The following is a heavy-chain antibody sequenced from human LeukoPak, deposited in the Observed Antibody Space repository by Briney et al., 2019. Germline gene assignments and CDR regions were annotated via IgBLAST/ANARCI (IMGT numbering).Heavy chain of an antibody. V-gene: IGHV4-61*01. D-gene: IGHD2-15*01. J-gene: IGHJ3*02. Sequence: SETLSLTCAVSGGSISSSNWWSWIRQPPGKGLEWIGYIYYSGSTNYNPSLKSRVTISVDTSKNQFSLKLSSVTAADTAVYYCARSRTYCSGGSCYSEAFDIWGQGTMVTVSS. CDR1: GGSISSSNW. CDR2: IYYSGST. CDR3: ARSRTYCSGGSCYSEAFDI.